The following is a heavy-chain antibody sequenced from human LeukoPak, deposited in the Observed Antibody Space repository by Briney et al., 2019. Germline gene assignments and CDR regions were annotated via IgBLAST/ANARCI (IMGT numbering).Heavy chain of an antibody. D-gene: IGHD6-13*01. CDR2: IYHSGST. CDR3: ARLSQQLGDFDY. J-gene: IGHJ4*02. CDR1: GYSISSGYY. V-gene: IGHV4-38-2*01. Sequence: SETLSLTCAVSGYSISSGYYWGWIRQPPGKGLEWIGSIYHSGSTYYNPSLKSRVTISVDTSKNQFSLKLRSVTAADTAVYYCARLSQQLGDFDYWGQGTLVTVSS.